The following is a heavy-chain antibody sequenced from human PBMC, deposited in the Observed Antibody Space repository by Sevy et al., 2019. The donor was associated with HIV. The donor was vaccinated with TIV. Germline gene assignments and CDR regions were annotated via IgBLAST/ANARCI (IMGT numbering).Heavy chain of an antibody. V-gene: IGHV3-21*01. CDR3: ARAPGQQLVPDFDY. Sequence: GGSLRLSCAASGFTFSSYSMNWVRQAPGKGLEWVSSISSSSSYIYYADSVKGRFTISRDNAKNSLYLQMNSLRAEDTAVYYCARAPGQQLVPDFDYWGQGTLVTVSS. D-gene: IGHD6-13*01. J-gene: IGHJ4*02. CDR2: ISSSSSYI. CDR1: GFTFSSYS.